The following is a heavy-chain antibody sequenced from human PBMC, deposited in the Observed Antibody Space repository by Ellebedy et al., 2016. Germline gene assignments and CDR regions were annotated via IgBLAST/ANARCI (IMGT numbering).Heavy chain of an antibody. Sequence: GESLKISCTASGLPLDHCNMKWVRQAPGKGLEWVSAIFSDGNTYYADSVKGRFTISGDNSKNTLYLQMNRLRAEDTAVYYCARGVGSGWFDPWGQGTLVTVSS. D-gene: IGHD1-26*01. CDR3: ARGVGSGWFDP. CDR1: GLPLDHCN. V-gene: IGHV3-53*01. J-gene: IGHJ5*02. CDR2: IFSDGNT.